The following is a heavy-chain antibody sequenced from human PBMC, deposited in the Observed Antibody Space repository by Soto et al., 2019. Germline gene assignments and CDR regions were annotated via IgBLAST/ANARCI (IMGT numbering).Heavy chain of an antibody. D-gene: IGHD6-25*01. CDR2: IKSKTDGVPT. CDR3: TTDPGPYSSAY. V-gene: IGHV3-15*07. CDR1: GLTLNNAG. J-gene: IGHJ4*02. Sequence: EVQLVESGGGLVKPGGSLKFSGEAPGLTLNNAGMNWVGQPQGKGRKGVGRIKSKTDGVPTDYAASVKGRFTISRDDSKNTLYLQMNSLKTEDTAVYFCTTDPGPYSSAYWGQGTLVTVSS.